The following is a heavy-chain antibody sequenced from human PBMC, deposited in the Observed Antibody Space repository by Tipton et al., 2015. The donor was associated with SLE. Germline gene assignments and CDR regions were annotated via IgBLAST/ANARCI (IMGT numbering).Heavy chain of an antibody. Sequence: GLVKPSEALSLTCTVSGYSISSGYYWGWIRQPPGKGLEWIGNIYEGGTTYYNPSLKSRVTISVDTSKNQFSLKVKFVTAADTAVYYCARLSTRLVGDTFDVWGQGTMVTVS. CDR3: ARLSTRLVGDTFDV. V-gene: IGHV4-38-2*02. J-gene: IGHJ3*01. CDR1: GYSISSGYY. CDR2: IYEGGTT. D-gene: IGHD6-6*01.